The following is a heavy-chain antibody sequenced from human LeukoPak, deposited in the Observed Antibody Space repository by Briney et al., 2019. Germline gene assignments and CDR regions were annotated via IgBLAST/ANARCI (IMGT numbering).Heavy chain of an antibody. V-gene: IGHV1-18*01. CDR1: RYTFNKYG. Sequence: ASMKVSCKTSRYTFNKYGLIWVRQAPGQGLEWMGWVSLYESDTKYGQNFQGRVTLTTDSSTYTAYLELKSLRFDDTAVYYCATDSGDFWGQGTLVAVSS. CDR3: ATDSGDF. CDR2: VSLYESDT. J-gene: IGHJ4*02.